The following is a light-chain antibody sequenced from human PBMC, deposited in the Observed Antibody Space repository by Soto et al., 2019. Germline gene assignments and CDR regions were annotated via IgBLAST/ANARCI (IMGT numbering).Light chain of an antibody. J-gene: IGKJ3*01. V-gene: IGKV3-20*01. CDR2: GAS. CDR3: QQYGSSLFT. Sequence: IVLTQSPGTLSLSPGESATLSCRASQSVSSNYLAWYMQKPGQAPRLLIYGASTRATGIPDRFSGSGSGTDVTLTISRLEPDDFAVYYCQQYGSSLFTFGPGTKVDIK. CDR1: QSVSSNY.